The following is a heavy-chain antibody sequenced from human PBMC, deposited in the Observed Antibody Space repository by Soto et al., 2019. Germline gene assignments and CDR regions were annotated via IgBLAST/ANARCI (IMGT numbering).Heavy chain of an antibody. CDR1: GDIFSSYA. V-gene: IGHV1-69*01. Sequence: QEQLVQSGPEVKKPGSSVKVSCKASGDIFSSYAISWVRQAPGQGLEWLGGIIPVFCTTNYAEKFQGRVTITADESTNTAYMELSSLRSGDTAMYYCARGGSPYVWFNEFWGQGTLVTVSS. CDR3: ARGGSPYVWFNEF. CDR2: IIPVFCTT. D-gene: IGHD3-16*01. J-gene: IGHJ4*02.